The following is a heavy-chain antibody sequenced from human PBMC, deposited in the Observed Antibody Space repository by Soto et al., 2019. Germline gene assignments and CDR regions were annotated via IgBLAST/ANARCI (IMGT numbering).Heavy chain of an antibody. J-gene: IGHJ6*02. D-gene: IGHD2-21*02. Sequence: QVQLVQSGAEVKKPGSSVKVSCKASGGTFSSYAISWVRQAPGQGLEWMGGIIPIFGTANYAQKFQGRVKITADESTSTAYMELSSLRSEDTAVYYCARGAVVTATQPYYYYCYGMDVWGQGTTVTVSS. CDR2: IIPIFGTA. V-gene: IGHV1-69*12. CDR3: ARGAVVTATQPYYYYCYGMDV. CDR1: GGTFSSYA.